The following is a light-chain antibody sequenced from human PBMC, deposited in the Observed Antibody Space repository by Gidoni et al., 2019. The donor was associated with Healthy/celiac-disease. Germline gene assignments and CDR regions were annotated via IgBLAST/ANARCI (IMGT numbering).Light chain of an antibody. V-gene: IGKV1-8*01. CDR2: AAS. J-gene: IGKJ1*01. Sequence: AIRMTQSPSSFSASTGDRVTITCRASQGISSYLAWYQQKPGTAPKLLLYAASTLQSGVPSRFSGSGAGTDFTLTISCLQSEDFATYYCQQYYSYPWTFGQGTKVEIK. CDR3: QQYYSYPWT. CDR1: QGISSY.